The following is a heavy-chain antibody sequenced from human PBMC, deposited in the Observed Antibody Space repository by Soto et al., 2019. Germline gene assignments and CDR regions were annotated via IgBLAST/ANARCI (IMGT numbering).Heavy chain of an antibody. V-gene: IGHV3-21*06. D-gene: IGHD6-13*01. CDR2: ISSGGEYI. Sequence: EVPLVESGGGLVKPGGSLRLSCTASGLIFSNYGMNWVRQAAGKRPEWVSSISSGGEYIDYADSVKGRLTISSDNANNILYRQLTSLGGEETAVYYSATDGAAGAVMGVWGQGTGVTVSS. CDR1: GLIFSNYG. J-gene: IGHJ6*02. CDR3: ATDGAAGAVMGV.